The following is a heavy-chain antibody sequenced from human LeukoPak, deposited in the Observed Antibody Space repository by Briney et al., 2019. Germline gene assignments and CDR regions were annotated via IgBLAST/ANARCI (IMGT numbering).Heavy chain of an antibody. D-gene: IGHD5-18*01. V-gene: IGHV3-23*01. J-gene: IGHJ4*02. CDR2: ISGSGGST. CDR1: GFTFSSYA. CDR3: AKDTTLSGYSYGPSDY. Sequence: QPGGSLRLSCAASGFTFSSYAMSWVRQAPGKGLEWVSAISGSGGSTYYADSVKGRFTISRDNSKNTLYLQMNSLRAEDTAVYYCAKDTTLSGYSYGPSDYWGQGTLVTVSS.